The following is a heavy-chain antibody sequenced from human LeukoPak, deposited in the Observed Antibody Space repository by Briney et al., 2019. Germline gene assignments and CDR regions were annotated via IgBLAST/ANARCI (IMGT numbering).Heavy chain of an antibody. J-gene: IGHJ4*02. D-gene: IGHD3-22*01. Sequence: SETLSLTSADYGGSFSGYYWSWIRQPPGKGLEWIGEINNSGSTNYNPPLKRRVTISVDTSKSQFSLKLSSVTAADTAVYYCARPDYYDSSGYYVYWGQGTRVTVSS. CDR1: GGSFSGYY. CDR3: ARPDYYDSSGYYVY. V-gene: IGHV4-34*01. CDR2: INNSGST.